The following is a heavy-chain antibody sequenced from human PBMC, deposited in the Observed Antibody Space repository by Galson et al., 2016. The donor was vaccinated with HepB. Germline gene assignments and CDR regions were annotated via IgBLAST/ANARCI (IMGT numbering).Heavy chain of an antibody. D-gene: IGHD3-10*01. CDR1: GYTFTSDW. CDR3: ARHRYSDGSGSYLFDP. V-gene: IGHV5-51*01. J-gene: IGHJ5*02. Sequence: QSGAEVKKSGESLKISCKGSGYTFTSDWIGWVRQMPGKGLEWMGIIYPGDSETRYSPFFEGQVTISADKSINTAYLQWSSLKSSDTAIYYCARHRYSDGSGSYLFDPWGQGTLVTVSS. CDR2: IYPGDSET.